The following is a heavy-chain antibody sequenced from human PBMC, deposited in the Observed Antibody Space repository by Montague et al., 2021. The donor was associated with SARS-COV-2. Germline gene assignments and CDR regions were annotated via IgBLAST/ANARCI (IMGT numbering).Heavy chain of an antibody. CDR2: IYYSGST. V-gene: IGHV4-59*01. CDR1: GSSISSYY. J-gene: IGHJ3*02. Sequence: SETLSLTCTVSGSSISSYYWSWIRRPPGKGLEWIGYIYYSGSTNYNPSLKSRVTISVDTSKNQFSLKLSSVTAADTAVYYCARGSGWMGNAFDIWGQGTMVTVSS. CDR3: ARGSGWMGNAFDI. D-gene: IGHD6-19*01.